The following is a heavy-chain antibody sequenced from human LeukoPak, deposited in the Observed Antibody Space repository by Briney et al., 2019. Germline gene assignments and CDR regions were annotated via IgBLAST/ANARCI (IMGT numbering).Heavy chain of an antibody. CDR1: GYTLTSYV. D-gene: IGHD4-17*01. V-gene: IGHV1-18*01. Sequence: PVASVKVSCKASGYTLTSYVISWVRQAPGQGLEWMGWVSAYIGKTNSAQKLQGRVTMTTDTSTSTAYMGPRSLKSDDTAVYYCARTTVTNPDYWGQGTLVTVSS. CDR2: VSAYIGKT. CDR3: ARTTVTNPDY. J-gene: IGHJ4*02.